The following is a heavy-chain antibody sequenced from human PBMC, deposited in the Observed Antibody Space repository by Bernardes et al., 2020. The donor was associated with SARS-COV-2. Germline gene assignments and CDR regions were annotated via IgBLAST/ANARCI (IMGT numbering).Heavy chain of an antibody. CDR1: GFSLSTSGVG. CDR3: AYFNWHNKVLPPLDISAVDLSWFDP. Sequence: SGPTLVKPTQTFTLTCNFSGFSLSTSGVGVGWNRQAPGMALEWLALIYWDDDKRYNPSLESRLNITKDTSTNQVFLTMTNMDPVDTGTYYCAYFNWHNKVLPPLDISAVDLSWFDPWGQGTLVTVSS. J-gene: IGHJ5*02. D-gene: IGHD1-1*01. V-gene: IGHV2-5*02. CDR2: IYWDDDK.